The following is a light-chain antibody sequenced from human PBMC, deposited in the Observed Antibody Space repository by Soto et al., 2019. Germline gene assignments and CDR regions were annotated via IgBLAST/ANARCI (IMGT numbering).Light chain of an antibody. CDR1: QSVSSN. CDR3: QQYNNRPPWT. J-gene: IGKJ1*01. Sequence: EIVMTQSPATLSVSPWERATLSCRASQSVSSNLAWYQHKPGQAPRPLIVGSFARATGIPARFSGSGSWSAFSLPISSLQSEDFSVYYCQQYNNRPPWTFGQGTKVDI. V-gene: IGKV3-15*01. CDR2: GSF.